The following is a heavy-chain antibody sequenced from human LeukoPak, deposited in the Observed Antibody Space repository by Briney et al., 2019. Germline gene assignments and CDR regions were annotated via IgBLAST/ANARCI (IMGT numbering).Heavy chain of an antibody. J-gene: IGHJ6*02. Sequence: PSETQSLTCAVYGGSFSGYYWSWIRQPPAKGVEWIGEISHSGSTNYNPSLKSRVTTSVDTSKNQFSLKLSSVTATDTAVYYCARAGRIAAAATYYYYGMDVWGQGTTVTVSS. CDR1: GGSFSGYY. D-gene: IGHD6-13*01. CDR2: ISHSGST. V-gene: IGHV4-34*01. CDR3: ARAGRIAAAATYYYYGMDV.